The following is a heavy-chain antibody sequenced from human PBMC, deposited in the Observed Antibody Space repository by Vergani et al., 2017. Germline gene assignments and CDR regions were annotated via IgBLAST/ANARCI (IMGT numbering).Heavy chain of an antibody. CDR1: GGTFSSYA. V-gene: IGHV1-69*18. D-gene: IGHD6-13*01. Sequence: QVQLVQSGAEVKKPGSSVKVSCKASGGTFSSYAISWVRQAPGQGLEWMGRIIPIFGTANYAQQFQGRVTITADESTSTAYMELSSLRSEDTAVYYCARDTPKSSSWDNYYYYGMDVWGQGTTVTVSS. J-gene: IGHJ6*02. CDR2: IIPIFGTA. CDR3: ARDTPKSSSWDNYYYYGMDV.